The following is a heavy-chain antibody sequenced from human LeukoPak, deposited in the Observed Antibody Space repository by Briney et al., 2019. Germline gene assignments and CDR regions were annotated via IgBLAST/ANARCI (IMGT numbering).Heavy chain of an antibody. CDR2: FDPVEGET. CDR1: GYSLTDLA. J-gene: IGHJ5*02. D-gene: IGHD1-26*01. V-gene: IGHV1-24*01. CDR3: ATLVGAKNWFDP. Sequence: ASVKVSCKVSGYSLTDLAMHWVRQAPGTGLEWMGGFDPVEGETIYAQKFQGRVTMTEDTSTDTAYMELSSLRSEDTAVYYCATLVGAKNWFDPWGQGTLVTVSS.